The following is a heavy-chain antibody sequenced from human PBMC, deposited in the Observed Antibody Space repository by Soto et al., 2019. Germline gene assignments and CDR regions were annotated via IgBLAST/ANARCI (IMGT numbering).Heavy chain of an antibody. CDR1: GFTFSSYG. J-gene: IGHJ3*02. V-gene: IGHV3-33*01. Sequence: PGGSLRLSCAASGFTFSSYGMHWVRQAPGKGLEWVAVIWYDGSNKYYADPVKGRFTISRDNSKNTLYLQMNSLRAEDTAVYYCARVHCGGDCYAFDIWGQGTMVTVSS. CDR2: IWYDGSNK. CDR3: ARVHCGGDCYAFDI. D-gene: IGHD2-21*01.